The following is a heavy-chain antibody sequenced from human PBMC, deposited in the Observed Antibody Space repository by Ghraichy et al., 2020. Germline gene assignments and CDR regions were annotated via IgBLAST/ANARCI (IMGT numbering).Heavy chain of an antibody. CDR3: ARGGTIFGELNWFDP. V-gene: IGHV4-4*07. CDR1: GGSISSYY. J-gene: IGHJ5*02. D-gene: IGHD3-3*01. CDR2: IYTSGST. Sequence: SETLSLTCTVSGGSISSYYWSWIRQPAGKGLEWIGRIYTSGSTNYNPSLKSRVTMSVDTSKNQFSLKLSSVTAADTAVYYCARGGTIFGELNWFDPWGQGTLVTVSS.